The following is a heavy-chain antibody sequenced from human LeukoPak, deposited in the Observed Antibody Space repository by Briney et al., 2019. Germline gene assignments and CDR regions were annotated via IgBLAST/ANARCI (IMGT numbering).Heavy chain of an antibody. V-gene: IGHV4-61*02. J-gene: IGHJ4*02. CDR2: IYTSGST. D-gene: IGHD1-26*01. CDR3: AGDTTGSSLDY. Sequence: SQTLSLTCTVSGGSISSGSYYWSWIRQPAGKGLEWIGRIYTSGSTNYNPSLKSRVTISVDTSKNQFSLKLSSVTAADTAVYYCAGDTTGSSLDYWGQGTLVTVSS. CDR1: GGSISSGSYY.